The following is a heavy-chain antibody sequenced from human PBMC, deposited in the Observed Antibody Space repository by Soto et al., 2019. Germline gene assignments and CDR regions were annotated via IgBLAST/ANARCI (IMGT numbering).Heavy chain of an antibody. Sequence: GGSLRLSCAASGFTFSSYAMSWVRQAPGEGLEWVSAISGSGGSTYYADSVKGRFTISRDNSKNTLYLQMNSLRAEDTAVYYCAKDAYLSSIAARSNFDYWGQGTLVTVSS. CDR3: AKDAYLSSIAARSNFDY. CDR2: ISGSGGST. D-gene: IGHD6-6*01. V-gene: IGHV3-23*01. CDR1: GFTFSSYA. J-gene: IGHJ4*02.